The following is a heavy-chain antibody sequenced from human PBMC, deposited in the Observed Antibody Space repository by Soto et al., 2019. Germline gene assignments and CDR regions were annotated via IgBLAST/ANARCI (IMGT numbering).Heavy chain of an antibody. V-gene: IGHV5-51*01. CDR1: GYSFTSYW. D-gene: IGHD2-15*01. CDR3: ARTPGPEVAASLEYYYFSGMDV. J-gene: IGHJ6*02. CDR2: IHPGDSDT. Sequence: PGKSLKIACAASGYSFTSYWIGWVRQMPGKGLEWMGIIHPGDSDTKYSPSFQGQVTISVDKSITTAYLQWSSLKASDTAMYYCARTPGPEVAASLEYYYFSGMDVWGQGTTVTVSS.